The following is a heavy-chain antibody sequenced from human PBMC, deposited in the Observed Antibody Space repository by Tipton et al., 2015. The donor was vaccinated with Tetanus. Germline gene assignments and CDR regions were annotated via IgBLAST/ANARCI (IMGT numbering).Heavy chain of an antibody. CDR3: ARADLSITMIVVALNDAFDI. CDR2: TYYRSKWYN. Sequence: TLSLTCAISGDSVSSNSAAWNWIRQSPSRGLEWLGRTYYRSKWYNDYAVSVKSRITINPDTSKNQFSLQLNSVTPEDTAVYYCARADLSITMIVVALNDAFDIWGQGTMVIVSS. CDR1: GDSVSSNSAA. D-gene: IGHD3-22*01. V-gene: IGHV6-1*01. J-gene: IGHJ3*02.